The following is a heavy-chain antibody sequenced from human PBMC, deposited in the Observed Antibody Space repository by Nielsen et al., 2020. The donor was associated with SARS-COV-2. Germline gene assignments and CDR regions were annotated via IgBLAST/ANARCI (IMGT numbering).Heavy chain of an antibody. J-gene: IGHJ4*02. CDR3: AKDPSDGYSSSWYFDY. Sequence: GGSLRLSCAASGFAFSRYWMHWVRQAPGKGLEWVSGISWNSGSIAYADSVKGRFTISRDNAKSSLYLQMNSLRAEDTALYYCAKDPSDGYSSSWYFDYWGQGTLVTVSS. CDR2: ISWNSGSI. D-gene: IGHD6-13*01. V-gene: IGHV3-9*01. CDR1: GFAFSRYW.